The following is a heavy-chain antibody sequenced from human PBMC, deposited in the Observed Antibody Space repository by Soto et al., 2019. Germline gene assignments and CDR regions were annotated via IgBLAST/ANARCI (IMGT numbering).Heavy chain of an antibody. CDR3: ARGSSTGTMSYIFDH. Sequence: GGSLRLSCAASGFTFSGNGMHWVRQRQAPXKGLEWVAVMSNDGSDKNYVDSVKGRFTISRDTSENILYLQLNSLRAEDTAAYYCARGSSTGTMSYIFDHWGQGSLVTVSS. CDR2: MSNDGSDK. V-gene: IGHV3-30*03. J-gene: IGHJ4*02. D-gene: IGHD3-10*02. CDR1: GFTFSGNG.